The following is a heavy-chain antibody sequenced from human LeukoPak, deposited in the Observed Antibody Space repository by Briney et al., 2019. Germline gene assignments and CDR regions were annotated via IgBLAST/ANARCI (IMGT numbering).Heavy chain of an antibody. CDR3: ARVGGDTFGGVIAAYFDY. J-gene: IGHJ4*02. CDR1: GFTFSSYS. D-gene: IGHD3-16*02. CDR2: ISSSSSYI. Sequence: PGGSLRLSCAASGFTFSSYSMNWVRQAPGKGLEWVSSISSSSSYIYYADSVKGRFTISRDNAKNSLYLQMNSLRAEDTAVYYCARVGGDTFGGVIAAYFDYWGQGTLVTVSS. V-gene: IGHV3-21*01.